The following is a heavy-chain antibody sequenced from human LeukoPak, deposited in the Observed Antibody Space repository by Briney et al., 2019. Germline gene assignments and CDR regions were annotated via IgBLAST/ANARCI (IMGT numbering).Heavy chain of an antibody. J-gene: IGHJ4*02. CDR3: ATVDVVKGGFDY. Sequence: ASVKVSCKVSGYTLTELSMHWVRQAPGKGVEGMGGFDHEDGETIYEQKFQGRVTMTEDISTDTAYMELSSLRSEDTAVYYCATVDVVKGGFDYWGQGTLVTVSS. D-gene: IGHD4-23*01. CDR1: GYTLTELS. V-gene: IGHV1-24*01. CDR2: FDHEDGET.